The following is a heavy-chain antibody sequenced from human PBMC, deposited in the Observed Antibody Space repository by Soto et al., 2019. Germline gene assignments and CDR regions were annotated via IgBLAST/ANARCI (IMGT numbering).Heavy chain of an antibody. CDR2: ISVSNGQT. V-gene: IGHV1-18*01. Sequence: ASVKVSCKASGYSFTNYGITWVRQAPGQGLEWVGWISVSNGQTNYAQKLQDRVTMTTDTSTTTAYMELRSLRSDDTAVYYCAKDIYNNYGGEALDIWGQGTMVTVSS. CDR3: AKDIYNNYGGEALDI. CDR1: GYSFTNYG. D-gene: IGHD3-16*01. J-gene: IGHJ3*02.